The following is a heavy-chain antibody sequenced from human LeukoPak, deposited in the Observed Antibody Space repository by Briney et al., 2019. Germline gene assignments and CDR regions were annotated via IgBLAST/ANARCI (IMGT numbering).Heavy chain of an antibody. D-gene: IGHD5-24*01. CDR3: ARLTRWLQYFDY. Sequence: PSETLSLTCTVSVASISTSSYQWGWIRQPPGKGLEWIGNIYYSGSTYNNPSLKSRVTISVDTSKNEFSLKLTSVTAADTAVYYCARLTRWLQYFDYWGQGTLVTVSS. V-gene: IGHV4-39*01. CDR1: VASISTSSYQ. J-gene: IGHJ4*02. CDR2: IYYSGST.